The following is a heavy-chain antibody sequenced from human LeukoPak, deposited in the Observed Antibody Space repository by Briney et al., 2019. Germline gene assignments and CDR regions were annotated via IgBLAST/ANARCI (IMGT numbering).Heavy chain of an antibody. Sequence: GGSLRLSCAASGFTFSSYGMHWVRQAPGKGLEWVSGINWNGGSTGYADSVKGRFTISRDNAKNSLYLQMNSLRAEDTALYYCARGGITIFGVVIGDYFDYWGQGTLVTVSS. CDR2: INWNGGST. CDR3: ARGGITIFGVVIGDYFDY. D-gene: IGHD3-3*01. CDR1: GFTFSSYG. V-gene: IGHV3-20*04. J-gene: IGHJ4*02.